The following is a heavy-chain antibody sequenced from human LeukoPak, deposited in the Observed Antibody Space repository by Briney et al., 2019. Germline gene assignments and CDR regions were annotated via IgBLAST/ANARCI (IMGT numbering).Heavy chain of an antibody. CDR3: ARFYGGNSHFDY. V-gene: IGHV4-30-4*08. Sequence: PSETLSLTCAVYGGSFSGYYWSWIRQPPGKGLEWIGYIYYSGNTYYNPSLKSRVTISVDTSKNQFSLKLSSVTAADTAVYYCARFYGGNSHFDYWGQGTLVTVSS. CDR2: IYYSGNT. J-gene: IGHJ4*02. D-gene: IGHD4-23*01. CDR1: GGSFSGYY.